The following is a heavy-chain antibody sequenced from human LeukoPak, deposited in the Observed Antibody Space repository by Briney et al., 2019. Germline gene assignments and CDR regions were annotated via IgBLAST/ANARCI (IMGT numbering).Heavy chain of an antibody. CDR1: GGSISSYY. CDR2: IYYSGST. Sequence: PSETLSLTCTASGGSISSYYWSWIRQPPGKGLEWIGYIYYSGSTNYNPSLKSRVTISVDTSKNQFSLKLSSVTAADTAVYYCARQGECSSTSCYRRSWFDPWGQGTLVTVSS. D-gene: IGHD2-2*01. CDR3: ARQGECSSTSCYRRSWFDP. V-gene: IGHV4-59*08. J-gene: IGHJ5*02.